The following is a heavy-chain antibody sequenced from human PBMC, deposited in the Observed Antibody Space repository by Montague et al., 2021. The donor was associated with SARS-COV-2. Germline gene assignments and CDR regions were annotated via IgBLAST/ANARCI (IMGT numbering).Heavy chain of an antibody. CDR2: IYHSGST. V-gene: IGHV4-4*02. CDR1: GGSISSSNW. D-gene: IGHD6-19*01. Sequence: SETLSLTCAVSGGSISSSNWWSWVRRPPGKGLEWIGEIYHSGSTNYNPSLKSRVTISVDKSKNQFSLKLSSVTAADTAVYYCARWDSSGWFGRSYYGMDVWGQGTTVTVSS. J-gene: IGHJ6*02. CDR3: ARWDSSGWFGRSYYGMDV.